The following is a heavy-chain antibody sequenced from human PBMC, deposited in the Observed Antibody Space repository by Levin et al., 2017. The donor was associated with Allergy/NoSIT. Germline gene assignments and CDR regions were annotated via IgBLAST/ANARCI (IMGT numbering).Heavy chain of an antibody. CDR1: GFTFSSYA. V-gene: IGHV3-23*01. J-gene: IGHJ4*02. Sequence: GESLKISCAASGFTFSSYAMSWVRQAPGKGLEWVSAISGSGGNTYYADSVKGRFTISRDNSKNTLYLQMNSLRAEDTAVYYCAKVVFSGWGFDYWGQGTLVTVSS. CDR3: AKVVFSGWGFDY. D-gene: IGHD6-19*01. CDR2: ISGSGGNT.